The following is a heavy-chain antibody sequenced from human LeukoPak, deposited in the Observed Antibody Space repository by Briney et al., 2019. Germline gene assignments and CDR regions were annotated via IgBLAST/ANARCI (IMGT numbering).Heavy chain of an antibody. CDR2: INPHSGGT. CDR1: GYIFTDYY. D-gene: IGHD6-19*01. J-gene: IGHJ4*02. Sequence: ASVKVSCKASGYIFTDYYMHWVRQAPGQGLEWMGWINPHSGGTKYAQKFQGRVTMTRDTSITTAYMEMSRLRSDDTAVYYCAREGPGSSGWSFDYWGQGTLVSVSS. CDR3: AREGPGSSGWSFDY. V-gene: IGHV1-2*02.